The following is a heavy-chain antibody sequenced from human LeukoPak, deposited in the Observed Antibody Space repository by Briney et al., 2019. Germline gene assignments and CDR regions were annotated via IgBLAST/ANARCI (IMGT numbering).Heavy chain of an antibody. CDR1: GFSVSTNY. J-gene: IGHJ4*02. CDR2: IYSGETT. CDR3: ARDLQRLAY. Sequence: GGSLRLSCAASGFSVSTNYMNWVRQAPWKRLEWVSVIYSGETTYYADSVKGRFTISRDSSKNTLYLQLNSLRAEDTAIYYCARDLQRLAYWGQGTLVTVSS. D-gene: IGHD6-25*01. V-gene: IGHV3-53*01.